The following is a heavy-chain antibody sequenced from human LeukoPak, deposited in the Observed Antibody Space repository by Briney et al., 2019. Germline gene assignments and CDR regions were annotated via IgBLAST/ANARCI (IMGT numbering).Heavy chain of an antibody. V-gene: IGHV1-2*02. Sequence: GASVKVSCKASRYTFTGYYMHWVRQAPGQGLEGMGWINPYSGGTNYAQKLQGRITKARDTSISTAYTELSRLRSDDTAVYYLTRDRLRSGYGLSIAVAGRRYGMDVWGQGTTVTVSS. D-gene: IGHD6-19*01. CDR2: INPYSGGT. CDR1: RYTFTGYY. J-gene: IGHJ6*02. CDR3: TRDRLRSGYGLSIAVAGRRYGMDV.